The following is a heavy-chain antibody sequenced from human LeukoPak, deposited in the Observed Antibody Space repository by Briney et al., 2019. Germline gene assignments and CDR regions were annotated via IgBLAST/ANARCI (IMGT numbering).Heavy chain of an antibody. D-gene: IGHD3-9*01. Sequence: SETLSLTCAVYGGSFSGYYWSWIRQPPGKGLEWIGEINHSGSTNYNPSLKSRVTISVDTSKNQFSLKLSSMTAADTAVYYCASAIRYFDWLPSYWGQGTLVTVSS. J-gene: IGHJ4*02. CDR2: INHSGST. CDR3: ASAIRYFDWLPSY. CDR1: GGSFSGYY. V-gene: IGHV4-34*01.